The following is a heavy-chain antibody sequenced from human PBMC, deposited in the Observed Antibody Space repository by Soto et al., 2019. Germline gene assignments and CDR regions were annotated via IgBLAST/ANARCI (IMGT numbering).Heavy chain of an antibody. CDR1: GFTFSSYW. CDR2: IRSDGSST. J-gene: IGHJ4*02. Sequence: EVQLVESGGGLVQPGGSLRLSCAASGFTFSSYWMHWVRQAPGKGLVWVSRIRSDGSSTSYADSVKGRFTISRDNAKNTRYLQMNSLRAEDTAVYYWAREDFAAACGFWGQGTLVTVSS. V-gene: IGHV3-74*01. D-gene: IGHD6-13*01. CDR3: AREDFAAACGF.